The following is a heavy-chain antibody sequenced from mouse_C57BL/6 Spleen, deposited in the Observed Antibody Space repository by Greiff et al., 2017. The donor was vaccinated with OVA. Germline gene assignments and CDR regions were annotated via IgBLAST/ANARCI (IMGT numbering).Heavy chain of an antibody. D-gene: IGHD3-2*02. CDR1: GYTFTSYW. CDR2: IHPNSGST. V-gene: IGHV1-64*01. CDR3: ARSGDEYYFDY. Sequence: VQLQQSGAELVKPGASVKLSCKASGYTFTSYWMHWVKQRPGQGLEWIGMIHPNSGSTNYNEKFKSKATLTVDKSSSTAYMQLSSLTSEDSAVYYCARSGDEYYFDYWGQGTTLTVSS. J-gene: IGHJ2*01.